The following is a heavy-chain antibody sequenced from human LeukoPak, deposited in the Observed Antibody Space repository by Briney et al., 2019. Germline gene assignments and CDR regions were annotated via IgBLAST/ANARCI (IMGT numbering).Heavy chain of an antibody. J-gene: IGHJ4*02. V-gene: IGHV1-69*04. D-gene: IGHD6-6*01. Sequence: GASVKVSCKASGGTFSSYAISWVRQAPGQGLEWMGRIIPILGIANYAQKFQGRVTITADKSTNTAYMELSSLRSEDTAVYYCAREEYSSSSFDYWGQGTLVTVSS. CDR3: AREEYSSSSFDY. CDR1: GGTFSSYA. CDR2: IIPILGIA.